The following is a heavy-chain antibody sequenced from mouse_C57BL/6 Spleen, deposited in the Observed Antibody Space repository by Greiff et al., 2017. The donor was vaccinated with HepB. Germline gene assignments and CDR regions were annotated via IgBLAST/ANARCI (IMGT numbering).Heavy chain of an antibody. CDR1: GYTFTDYY. J-gene: IGHJ3*01. CDR3: ARRDGTTAGFAY. Sequence: EVKLMESGPVLVKPGASVKMSCKASGYTFTDYYMNWVKQSHGKSLEWIGVINPYNGGTSYNQKFKGKATLTVDKSSSTAYMELNSLTSEDSAVYYCARRDGTTAGFAYWGQGTLVTVSA. D-gene: IGHD1-2*01. V-gene: IGHV1-19*01. CDR2: INPYNGGT.